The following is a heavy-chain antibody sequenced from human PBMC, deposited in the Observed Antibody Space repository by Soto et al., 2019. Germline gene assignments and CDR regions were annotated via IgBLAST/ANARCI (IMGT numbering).Heavy chain of an antibody. CDR2: IYYSGST. V-gene: IGHV4-31*03. CDR1: GGSISSGGYY. CDR3: ARESLVVAAAFDY. J-gene: IGHJ4*02. D-gene: IGHD2-15*01. Sequence: SETLSLTCTVSGGSISSGGYYWSWIRQHPGKGLEYIGYIYYSGSTYYNPSLKSRVTISVDTSKNQFSLKLTSATAADTAVYYCARESLVVAAAFDYWGQGTLVTVSS.